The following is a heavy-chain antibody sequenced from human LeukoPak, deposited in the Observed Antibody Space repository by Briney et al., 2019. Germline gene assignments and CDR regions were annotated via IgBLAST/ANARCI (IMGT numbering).Heavy chain of an antibody. D-gene: IGHD3-10*01. V-gene: IGHV4-61*02. Sequence: SETLSLTCTVSGGSISSGSYYWSWIRQPAGKGLEWIGRIYTSGSTNYNPSLKSRVTISVDTSKNQFSLKLSSVTTADTAVYYCARDVWAIGSARHYYYYYMDVWGKGTTVTISS. CDR3: ARDVWAIGSARHYYYYYMDV. CDR1: GGSISSGSYY. J-gene: IGHJ6*03. CDR2: IYTSGST.